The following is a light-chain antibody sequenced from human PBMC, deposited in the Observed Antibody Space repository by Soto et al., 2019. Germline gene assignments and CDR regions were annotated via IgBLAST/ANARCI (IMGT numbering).Light chain of an antibody. V-gene: IGKV3-15*01. J-gene: IGKJ5*01. CDR1: QGLGTN. CDR3: QQYHNWPIT. CDR2: AAS. Sequence: VTTQSPATLSLSAGERATLSCRASQGLGTNLAWYQQKPGQAPRLLIYAASTRATGVPGRFSGSWSGTEVTLTISSLQSEEVAGYYCQQYHNWPITFGQGTRLEL.